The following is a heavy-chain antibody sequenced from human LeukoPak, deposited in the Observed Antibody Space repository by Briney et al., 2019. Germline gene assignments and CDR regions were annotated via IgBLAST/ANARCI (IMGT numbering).Heavy chain of an antibody. CDR2: ISGSGGST. Sequence: GESLKISCKGSGFTFSSYSMNWVRQAPGKGLEWVSAISGSGGSTYYADSVKGRFTISRDNSKNTLYLQMNSLRAEDTAVYYCAELGITMIGGVWGKGTTVTISS. J-gene: IGHJ6*04. CDR1: GFTFSSYS. CDR3: AELGITMIGGV. V-gene: IGHV3-23*01. D-gene: IGHD3-10*02.